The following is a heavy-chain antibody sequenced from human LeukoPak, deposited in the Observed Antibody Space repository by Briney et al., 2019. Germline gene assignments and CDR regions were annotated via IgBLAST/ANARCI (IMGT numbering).Heavy chain of an antibody. J-gene: IGHJ4*02. CDR1: GFTVSSHY. V-gene: IGHV3-53*01. CDR2: IDSADNT. D-gene: IGHD3-22*01. CDR3: ARVNYYDSSGYQY. Sequence: GGSLRLSCAASGFTVSSHYMNWVRQAPGKGLEWVSVIDSADNTYYADSVKGRFTISRDNSNNTVFLQMNSVRAEDTAVYYCARVNYYDSSGYQYWGQGTLVTVSS.